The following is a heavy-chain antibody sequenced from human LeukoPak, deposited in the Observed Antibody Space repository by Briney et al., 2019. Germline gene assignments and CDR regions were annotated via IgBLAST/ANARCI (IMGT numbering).Heavy chain of an antibody. CDR3: ARGAYRRLRYVDPRGGFDY. Sequence: SETLSLTCAVYGGPFSGYYWSWIRQTPGKGLEWIGEINQSGSPNYNPSRKSRVPISVDPAKNQFSLRLSSVTAADTAVYSCARGAYRRLRYVDPRGGFDYWGQGTLVTVSS. CDR1: GGPFSGYY. V-gene: IGHV4-34*01. CDR2: INQSGSP. D-gene: IGHD3-9*01. J-gene: IGHJ4*02.